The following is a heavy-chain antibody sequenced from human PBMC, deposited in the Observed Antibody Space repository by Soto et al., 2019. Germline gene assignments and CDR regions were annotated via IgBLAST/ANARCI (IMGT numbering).Heavy chain of an antibody. V-gene: IGHV4-30-2*01. CDR1: SGSISSGGYA. Sequence: SETLSLACTVSSGSISSGGYACSWIRQTPGKGLEWIGYIYPTGKTYYNPSLENRATLSIGTSQNQFSLQLTSVTAADTAVYYCARAPPGPAPRWGVWGHGTTVTVSS. CDR3: ARAPPGPAPRWGV. D-gene: IGHD3-16*01. J-gene: IGHJ6*02. CDR2: IYPTGKT.